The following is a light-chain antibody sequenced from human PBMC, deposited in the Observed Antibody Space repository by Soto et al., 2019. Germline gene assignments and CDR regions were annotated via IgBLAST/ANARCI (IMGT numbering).Light chain of an antibody. V-gene: IGKV3-11*01. CDR3: QQRGDWPPIT. CDR2: NAS. J-gene: IGKJ5*01. Sequence: EIVLTQSPATLSLSPVERATLSCMASQSVGSSLAWFQQKPGQPPRLLIYNASNRTTGIPARFSGSGSGTDFTLTISSLEPEDFAVYYCQQRGDWPPITFGQGTRLEI. CDR1: QSVGSS.